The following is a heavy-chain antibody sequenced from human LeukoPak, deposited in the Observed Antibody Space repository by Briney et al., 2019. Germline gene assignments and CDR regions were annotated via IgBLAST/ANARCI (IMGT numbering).Heavy chain of an antibody. Sequence: ASVKVSCKASGYTFTGYYMHWGRQAPGQGLEWMGWVNPNSGGTNYAQKFQGRVTMTRDTSISTAYMELSRLRSDDTAVYYCARDIVVVPAAQENWFDPWGQGTLVTVSS. D-gene: IGHD2-2*01. J-gene: IGHJ5*02. CDR2: VNPNSGGT. CDR1: GYTFTGYY. V-gene: IGHV1-2*02. CDR3: ARDIVVVPAAQENWFDP.